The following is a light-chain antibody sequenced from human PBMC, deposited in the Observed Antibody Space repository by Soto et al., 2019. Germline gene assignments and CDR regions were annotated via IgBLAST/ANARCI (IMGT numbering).Light chain of an antibody. CDR1: SSNIGGYIY. CDR3: SSYTATSTLV. CDR2: EVN. J-gene: IGLJ1*01. V-gene: IGLV2-14*01. Sequence: QSALTQPASVSGSPGQSITITCTGTSSNIGGYIYVSWYQQHPGKAPKLMIYEVNNRPSGVSSRFSGSKSGNTASLTISGLQAEDEADYYCSSYTATSTLVFGAGTKVTVL.